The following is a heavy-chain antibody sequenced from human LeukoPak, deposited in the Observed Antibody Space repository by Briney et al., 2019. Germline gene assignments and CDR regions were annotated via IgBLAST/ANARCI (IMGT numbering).Heavy chain of an antibody. D-gene: IGHD3-9*01. V-gene: IGHV1-18*04. CDR2: ISAYNGNT. CDR1: GYTFTGYY. CDR3: ARVASHYDILTGYLYIDY. J-gene: IGHJ4*02. Sequence: GASVKVSCKASGYTFTGYYMHWVRQAPGQGLEWMGWISAYNGNTNYAQKLQGRVTMTTDTSTSTAYMELRSLRSDDTAVYYCARVASHYDILTGYLYIDYWGQGTLVTVSS.